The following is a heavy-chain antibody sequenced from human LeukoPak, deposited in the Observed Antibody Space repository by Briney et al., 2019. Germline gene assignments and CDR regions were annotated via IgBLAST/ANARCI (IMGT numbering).Heavy chain of an antibody. CDR1: GFTFDDYA. CDR3: AKSYSGSYYDMSY. J-gene: IGHJ4*02. CDR2: ISGSGGST. D-gene: IGHD1-26*01. V-gene: IGHV3-23*01. Sequence: AGGSLRLSCAASGFTFDDYAMHWVRQAPGKGLEWVSLISGSGGSTYYADSVKGRFTISRDNSKNTLYLQMNSLRAEDTAVYYCAKSYSGSYYDMSYWGQGTLVTVSS.